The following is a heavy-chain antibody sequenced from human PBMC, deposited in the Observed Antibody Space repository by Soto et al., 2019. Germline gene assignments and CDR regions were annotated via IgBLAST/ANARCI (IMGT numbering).Heavy chain of an antibody. D-gene: IGHD3-22*01. CDR2: FDPEDGET. CDR1: GYTLTELS. CDR3: ATVDYDSSGYYFFDY. J-gene: IGHJ4*02. Sequence: ASVKVSCKVSGYTLTELSMHWVRQAPGKGLEWMGGFDPEDGETIYAQKFQGRVTMTEDTSTDTAYMELSSLRSEDTAVYYCATVDYDSSGYYFFDYWGQGTLVNVSS. V-gene: IGHV1-24*01.